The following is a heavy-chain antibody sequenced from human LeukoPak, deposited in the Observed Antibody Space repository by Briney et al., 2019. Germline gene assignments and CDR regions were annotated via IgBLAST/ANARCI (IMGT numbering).Heavy chain of an antibody. J-gene: IGHJ5*02. V-gene: IGHV4-39*01. Sequence: KPSETLSLTCTVSGASINTSNFYWGWLRQPPGKGLESIVSVSHTGSTYSNPSLNSRVTISVDTSKNQFSLKLSSVTAADTAVYYCARQGTMTRGGYWLDPWGQGTLVTVSS. D-gene: IGHD3-10*01. CDR3: ARQGTMTRGGYWLDP. CDR1: GASINTSNFY. CDR2: VSHTGST.